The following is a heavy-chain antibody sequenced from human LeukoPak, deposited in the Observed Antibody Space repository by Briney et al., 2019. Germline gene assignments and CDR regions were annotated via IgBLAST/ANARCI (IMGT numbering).Heavy chain of an antibody. CDR1: GYTFTSYY. D-gene: IGHD2-2*01. V-gene: IGHV1-46*01. J-gene: IGHJ5*02. Sequence: ASVKVSCKASGYTFTSYYIHWVRQAPGQGLEWMGIINPSAGSTTYAQEFQGRVTMTRDTSTRTVYMELSSLRSEDTAVYYCARSMEDIVVVPAAHNWFDPWGQGTLVTVSS. CDR3: ARSMEDIVVVPAAHNWFDP. CDR2: INPSAGST.